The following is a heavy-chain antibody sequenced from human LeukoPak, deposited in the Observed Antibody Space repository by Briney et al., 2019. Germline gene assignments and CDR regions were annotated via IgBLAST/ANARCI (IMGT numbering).Heavy chain of an antibody. D-gene: IGHD1-26*01. Sequence: SETLSLTRAVSGGSISNYYWSWIRQPPGEGLEWIGYIFYSGSTNYNPSLKSRVSISVDSSRNQFSLKMNSVTTADTAVYYCARHLATATSAFDSWGRGTLVTVSS. CDR2: IFYSGST. J-gene: IGHJ4*02. CDR3: ARHLATATSAFDS. CDR1: GGSISNYY. V-gene: IGHV4-59*01.